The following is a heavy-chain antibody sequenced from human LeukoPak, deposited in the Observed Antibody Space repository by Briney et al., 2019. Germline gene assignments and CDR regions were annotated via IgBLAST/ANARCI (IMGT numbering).Heavy chain of an antibody. CDR2: MNPNSGNT. CDR1: GYTFTNYD. D-gene: IGHD2-21*02. V-gene: IGHV1-8*01. CDR3: ARYRVKVMTAMAYYFDY. Sequence: ASVKVSCKASGYTFTNYDINWVRQAPGQGLERMGWMNPNSGNTGYTQKFQGRITMTRNTSITTAYMELSSLRSEDTAVYYCARYRVKVMTAMAYYFDYWGQGTLVTVSS. J-gene: IGHJ4*02.